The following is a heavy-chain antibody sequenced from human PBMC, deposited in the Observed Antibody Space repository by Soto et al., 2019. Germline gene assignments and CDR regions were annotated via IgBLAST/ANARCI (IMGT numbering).Heavy chain of an antibody. Sequence: GGSLRLSCAASGFTFSNNAMTWVRQAPGKGLEWVSIVSGDSATTYYADSVKGRFTVSRDNSKNTVYLQMNSLRAEDTAIYYCVNANNWADPGWGPGTQLTVSS. CDR2: VSGDSATT. V-gene: IGHV3-23*01. J-gene: IGHJ4*02. CDR1: GFTFSNNA. CDR3: VNANNWADPG. D-gene: IGHD3-16*01.